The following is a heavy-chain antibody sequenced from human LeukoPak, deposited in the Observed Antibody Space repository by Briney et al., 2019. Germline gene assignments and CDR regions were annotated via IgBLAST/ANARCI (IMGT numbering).Heavy chain of an antibody. CDR3: ARHSSPHAGSSSWYDF. CDR2: IYYSGNT. CDR1: GGPISSSTYH. V-gene: IGHV4-39*01. J-gene: IGHJ5*01. D-gene: IGHD2-15*01. Sequence: SETLSLTCTVSGGPISSSTYHWGWIRQPPGKGLEWIGSIYYSGNTYYNPSLKSRVTISGDTFKNQFSVKLSSVTAADTAVYYCARHSSPHAGSSSWYDFWGQGTLVTVSS.